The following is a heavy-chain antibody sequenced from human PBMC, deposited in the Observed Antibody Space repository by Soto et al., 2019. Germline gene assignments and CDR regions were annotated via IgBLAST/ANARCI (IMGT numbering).Heavy chain of an antibody. CDR2: FYTTGTP. D-gene: IGHD3-10*01. CDR3: ARAGNQYGVDV. J-gene: IGHJ6*02. CDR1: GGSISSYY. V-gene: IGHV4-4*07. Sequence: SKTLSLTCTVSGGSISSYYWSWIRQSAGKGLEWLGRFYTTGTPNYNPSLKSRLSMSTDTSKNQRSLRLTSVTAADTGVYYCARAGNQYGVDVWGQGTTVTVSS.